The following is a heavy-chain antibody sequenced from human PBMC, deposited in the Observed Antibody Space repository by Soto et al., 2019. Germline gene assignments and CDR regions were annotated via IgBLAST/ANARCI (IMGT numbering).Heavy chain of an antibody. V-gene: IGHV1-8*01. J-gene: IGHJ3*02. CDR1: GYTFTSYD. D-gene: IGHD2-15*01. CDR3: ARSGRKVAATI. CDR2: MNPNSGNT. Sequence: ASVKVSCKASGYTFTSYDINWVRQATGQGLEWMGWMNPNSGNTGYAQKFQGQVTISADKSISTAYLQWSSLKASDTAMYYCARSGRKVAATIWGQGTMVTVS.